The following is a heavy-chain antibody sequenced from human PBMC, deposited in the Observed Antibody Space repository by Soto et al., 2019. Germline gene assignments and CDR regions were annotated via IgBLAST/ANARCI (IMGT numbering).Heavy chain of an antibody. J-gene: IGHJ4*02. Sequence: EVQLVESGGGLVQPGGSVKLSCGASGFTFSDSSMHRLRQASGQGLEWVGRIRSTAKNEAAAYTESVKGRFVISRDDSTNTMYLQMSGLRTEDTAMYYCAIEGAGFGQWGQGTLVTVPS. CDR3: AIEGAGFGQ. CDR1: GFTFSDSS. V-gene: IGHV3-73*01. CDR2: IRSTAKNEAA. D-gene: IGHD1-26*01.